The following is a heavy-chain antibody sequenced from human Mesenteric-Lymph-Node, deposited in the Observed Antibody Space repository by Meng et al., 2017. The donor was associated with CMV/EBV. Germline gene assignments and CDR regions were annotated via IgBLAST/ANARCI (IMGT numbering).Heavy chain of an antibody. J-gene: IGHJ6*02. V-gene: IGHV3-7*01. CDR1: GFTFSTYW. CDR2: IKQEGSEK. Sequence: GGSLRLSCAASGFTFSTYWMSWVRQAPGKGLEWVANIKQEGSEKNYVDSVKGRFTISRDNAKNSLYLQMNSLRAEDTAVYYCAKDFIAGGIQADYGMDVWGQGTTVTVSS. D-gene: IGHD6-13*01. CDR3: AKDFIAGGIQADYGMDV.